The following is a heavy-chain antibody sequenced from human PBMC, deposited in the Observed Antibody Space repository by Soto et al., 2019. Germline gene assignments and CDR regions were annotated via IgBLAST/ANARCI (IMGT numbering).Heavy chain of an antibody. CDR3: GRDAWESLGSNAFDY. V-gene: IGHV3-21*04. CDR1: GFTSSNYA. J-gene: IGHJ4*02. D-gene: IGHD1-26*01. CDR2: ISSTSNYI. Sequence: PGGSLRLSCAASGFTSSNYAMHWVRQAPGKGLEWVSSISSTSNYIYYAQSVKGRFSISRDNAKNSLFLQMSSLRAEDTAVYYCGRDAWESLGSNAFDYWGQGTLVTVSS.